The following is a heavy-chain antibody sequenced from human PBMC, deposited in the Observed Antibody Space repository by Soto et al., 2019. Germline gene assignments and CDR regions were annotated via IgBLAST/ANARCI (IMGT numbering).Heavy chain of an antibody. CDR1: GFTFSSYS. CDR3: ARALRVGAARPGYYYYYMDV. V-gene: IGHV3-48*01. CDR2: ISSSSSTI. J-gene: IGHJ6*03. D-gene: IGHD6-6*01. Sequence: GGSLRLSCAASGFTFSSYSMNWVRQAPGKGLEWVSYISSSSSTIYYADSVKGRFTISRDNAKNSLYLQMNSLRAEDTAVYYCARALRVGAARPGYYYYYMDVWGKGTTVTVSS.